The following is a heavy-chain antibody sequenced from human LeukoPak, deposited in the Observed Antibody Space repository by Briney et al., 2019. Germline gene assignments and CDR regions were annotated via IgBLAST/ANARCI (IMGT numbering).Heavy chain of an antibody. D-gene: IGHD1-14*01. CDR3: ARDRRGGTINFDS. J-gene: IGHJ4*02. V-gene: IGHV4-4*07. CDR1: GGSISNYY. CDR2: IDTSGSP. Sequence: SETLSLTCTVSGGSISNYYWSWIRQPAGKGLEWIGRIDTSGSPNYNPSLKSRVTMSVDTSENQFSLKLSSVTAADTAVYYCARDRRGGTINFDSWGQGSLVTVSS.